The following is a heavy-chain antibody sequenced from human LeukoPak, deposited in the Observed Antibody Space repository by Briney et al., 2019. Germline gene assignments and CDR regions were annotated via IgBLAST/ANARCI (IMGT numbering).Heavy chain of an antibody. CDR1: GGSISSSSYY. CDR3: ARDGMDSTPNYDYVWGSYRFFDICS. CDR2: IYYSGST. J-gene: IGHJ5*02. V-gene: IGHV4-39*07. D-gene: IGHD3-16*02. Sequence: SETLSLTCTVSGGSISSSSYYWGWIRQPPGKGLEWIGSIYYSGSTYYNPSLKSRVTISVDTSKNQFSLKLSSVTAADTAVYYCARDGMDSTPNYDYVWGSYRFFDICSWGQGTLVTVSS.